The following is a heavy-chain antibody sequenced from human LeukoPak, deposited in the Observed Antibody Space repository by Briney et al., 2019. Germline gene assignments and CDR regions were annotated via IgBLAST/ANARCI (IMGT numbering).Heavy chain of an antibody. CDR1: GFTFSSYS. D-gene: IGHD4-17*01. V-gene: IGHV3-21*01. CDR2: ISSSSSYI. J-gene: IGHJ4*02. Sequence: PGGSLRLSCAASGFTFSSYSMNWVRQAPGKGLEWVSSISSSSSYIYYADSVKGRFTISRDNAKNSLYLQMNSLRAEDTAVYYCARVKYDYGVIFDYWGQGTLVTVPS. CDR3: ARVKYDYGVIFDY.